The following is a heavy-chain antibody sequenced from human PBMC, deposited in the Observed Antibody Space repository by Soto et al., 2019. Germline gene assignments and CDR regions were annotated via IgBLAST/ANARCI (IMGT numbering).Heavy chain of an antibody. CDR2: IYYSGST. Sequence: SETLSLTCTVSGGSISSYYWSWIRQPPGKGLEWIGYIYYSGSTNYNPSLKSRVTISVDTSKNQFSLKLSSVTAADTAVYYCVRRGPTGTTDYYYYMDVWGKGTTVTVSS. CDR3: VRRGPTGTTDYYYYMDV. CDR1: GGSISSYY. V-gene: IGHV4-59*01. D-gene: IGHD1-7*01. J-gene: IGHJ6*03.